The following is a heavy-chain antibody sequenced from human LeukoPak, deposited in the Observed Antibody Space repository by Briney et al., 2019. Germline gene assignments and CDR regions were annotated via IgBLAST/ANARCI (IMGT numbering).Heavy chain of an antibody. CDR2: IYNGGNT. Sequence: KPSETLSLTCTVSGVPINTYYASWIRQAPGKGLEFIGFIYNGGNTNYNPALKSRATISVDTSNNQFSLRLTSVTAADTAMYYCAAGPWELDFWGQGTLVTVSS. J-gene: IGHJ4*02. V-gene: IGHV4-4*09. CDR1: GVPINTYY. D-gene: IGHD1-26*01. CDR3: AAGPWELDF.